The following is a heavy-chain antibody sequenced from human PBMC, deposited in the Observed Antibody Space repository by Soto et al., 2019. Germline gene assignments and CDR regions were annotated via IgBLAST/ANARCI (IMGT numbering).Heavy chain of an antibody. J-gene: IGHJ4*02. D-gene: IGHD2-15*01. CDR1: GFTFSSYA. CDR3: VKETVAAAYVETSPFDF. V-gene: IGHV3-23*01. CDR2: LAGSGGYT. Sequence: EVQLLESGGGLVQPGGSLRLSCAASGFTFSSYAMGWVRQAPGTGLEWVSVLAGSGGYTSFADSVKGRFTISRDNSKNTLYLHMNSLRAEDTARYYCVKETVAAAYVETSPFDFWGQGTLVTVSS.